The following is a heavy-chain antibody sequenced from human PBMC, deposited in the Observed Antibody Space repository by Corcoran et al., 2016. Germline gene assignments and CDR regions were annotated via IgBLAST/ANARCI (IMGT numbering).Heavy chain of an antibody. CDR3: TREGVYSAFDY. CDR1: GFTFGDYA. V-gene: IGHV3-49*03. J-gene: IGHJ4*02. CDR2: IRSKAYGGTT. D-gene: IGHD2-15*01. Sequence: EVQLVESGGGLVQPGRSLRLSCTASGFTFGDYAMSWFRQAPGKGLEWVGFIRSKAYGGTTEYAASVKGRFTISRDDSKSIAYLQMNSLKAEDTAVYYCTREGVYSAFDYWGQGTLVTVSS.